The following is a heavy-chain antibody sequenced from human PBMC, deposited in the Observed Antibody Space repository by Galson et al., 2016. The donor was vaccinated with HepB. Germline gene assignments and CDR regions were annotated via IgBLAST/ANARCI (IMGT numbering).Heavy chain of an antibody. Sequence: SLRLSCAASGFTFSSYSMNWVRQAPGKGLEWVSYISSSSSTIYYADSVKGRFTISRDIAKNSLYLQMNSLRAEDTAVYYCASLYSSSSNYYYGMDVWGQGTTVTVSS. J-gene: IGHJ6*02. CDR3: ASLYSSSSNYYYGMDV. D-gene: IGHD6-6*01. CDR2: ISSSSSTI. V-gene: IGHV3-48*01. CDR1: GFTFSSYS.